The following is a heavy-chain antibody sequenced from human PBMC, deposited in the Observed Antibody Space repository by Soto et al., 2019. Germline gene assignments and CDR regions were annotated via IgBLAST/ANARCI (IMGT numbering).Heavy chain of an antibody. D-gene: IGHD1-20*01. Sequence: ASVKVSCKASGYTFTGYYIHWVRQAPGQGLEWMGWISPNNDATNHTQKFQGRVTMTRDTSINTAYMELSRLRPDDTAVYYCARHNNSLDYWGQGTLVTVSS. CDR1: GYTFTGYY. V-gene: IGHV1-2*02. CDR3: ARHNNSLDY. CDR2: ISPNNDAT. J-gene: IGHJ4*02.